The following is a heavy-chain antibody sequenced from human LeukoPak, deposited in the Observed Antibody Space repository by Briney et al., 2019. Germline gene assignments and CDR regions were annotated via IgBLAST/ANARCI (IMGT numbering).Heavy chain of an antibody. Sequence: PSETLSLTCTVSGGSISSSSYYWGWIRQPPGKGLEWIGSIYYSGSTYYNPSLKSRVTISVDTSKNQFSLKLSSVTAADTAVYYCARTRGYGDYPPWGAFDIWGQGTMVTVSS. D-gene: IGHD4-17*01. CDR3: ARTRGYGDYPPWGAFDI. CDR2: IYYSGST. CDR1: GGSISSSSYY. V-gene: IGHV4-39*01. J-gene: IGHJ3*02.